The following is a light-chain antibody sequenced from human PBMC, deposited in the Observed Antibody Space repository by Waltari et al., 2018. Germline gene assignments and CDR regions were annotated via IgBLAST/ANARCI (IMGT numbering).Light chain of an antibody. V-gene: IGLV4-69*01. Sequence: QLVLTQSPSASASLGASVKLTCTLSSGHSSNVVAWLQQRPEKGPRYLMKVNSDGSNSRGDEMPDRFSGSSSGAGRYLTISSLQAEDEADYYCQTGGHGTWVFGGGTKLTVL. J-gene: IGLJ3*02. CDR3: QTGGHGTWV. CDR1: SGHSSNV. CDR2: VNSDGSN.